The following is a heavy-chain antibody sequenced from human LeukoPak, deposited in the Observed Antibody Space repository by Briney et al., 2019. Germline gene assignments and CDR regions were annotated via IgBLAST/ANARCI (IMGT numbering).Heavy chain of an antibody. CDR2: IYYSGGT. D-gene: IGHD6-13*01. CDR3: ARQTRLDYSSSPYNSDAFDI. V-gene: IGHV4-30-4*08. J-gene: IGHJ3*02. Sequence: SQTLSLTCTVSGGSISSGDYYWSWIRQPPGKGLEWIGYIYYSGGTSYNPSLKSRVTISVDTSKNQFSLKLSSVTAADTAVYYCARQTRLDYSSSPYNSDAFDIWGQGTMVTVSS. CDR1: GGSISSGDYY.